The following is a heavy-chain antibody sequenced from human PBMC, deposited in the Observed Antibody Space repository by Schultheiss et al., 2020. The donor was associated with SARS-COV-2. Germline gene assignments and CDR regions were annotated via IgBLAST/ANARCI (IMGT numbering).Heavy chain of an antibody. J-gene: IGHJ6*02. D-gene: IGHD6-6*01. CDR1: GDSVSSNSAA. V-gene: IGHV6-1*01. Sequence: SETLSLTCAISGDSVSSNSAAWNWIRQSPSRGLEWLGRTYYRSKWYNDYAVSVKSRITINPDTSKNQFSLQLNSVTPEDTAVYYCARGEQLGVYYYYGMDVWGQGTTVTVSS. CDR2: TYYRSKWYN. CDR3: ARGEQLGVYYYYGMDV.